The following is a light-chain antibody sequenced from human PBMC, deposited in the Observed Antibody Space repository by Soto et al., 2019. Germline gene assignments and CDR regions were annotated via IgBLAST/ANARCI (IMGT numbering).Light chain of an antibody. V-gene: IGKV3-11*01. CDR3: QQRAGSST. CDR1: QTVSNQ. Sequence: EIVLTQSPVTLSLSPGERATLSCRASQTVSNQLAWYQQKPGQAPRFLIYDASRRVTGIPARFSGSGSGTDFTLTLSSLEPEDFAVYYCQQRAGSSTFGQGTRLEIK. CDR2: DAS. J-gene: IGKJ5*01.